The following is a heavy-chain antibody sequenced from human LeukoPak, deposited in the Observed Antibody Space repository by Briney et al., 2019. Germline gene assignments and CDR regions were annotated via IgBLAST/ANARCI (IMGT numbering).Heavy chain of an antibody. D-gene: IGHD3-22*01. J-gene: IGHJ3*02. CDR3: ARLRGKITMIVVVIPDAFDI. V-gene: IGHV4-38-2*02. CDR1: GYSISSGYY. CDR2: IYHSGST. Sequence: SETLSLTCTVSGYSISSGYYWGWIRQPPGKGLEWIGSIYHSGSTYYNPSLKSRVTISVDTSKNQFSLKLSSVTAADTAVYYCARLRGKITMIVVVIPDAFDIWGQGTMVTVSS.